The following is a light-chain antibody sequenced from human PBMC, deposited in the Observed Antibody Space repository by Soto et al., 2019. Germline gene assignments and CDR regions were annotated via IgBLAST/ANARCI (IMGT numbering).Light chain of an antibody. J-gene: IGKJ1*01. CDR3: HQYNSYSPLT. CDR1: QSISSW. CDR2: KTS. V-gene: IGKV1-5*03. Sequence: DIQMTQSPATLSASVGDRVTLTCRASQSISSWLAWYQQKPGKAPKLLIYKTSSLESGVPPRFSGSGSGTEFTLTISSLQPYDFSTYYCHQYNSYSPLTFGQGTKVEIK.